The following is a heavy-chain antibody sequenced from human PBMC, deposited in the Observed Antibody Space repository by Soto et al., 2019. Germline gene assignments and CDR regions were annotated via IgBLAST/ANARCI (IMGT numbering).Heavy chain of an antibody. J-gene: IGHJ4*02. D-gene: IGHD6-13*01. CDR1: EFTFSSYA. CDR2: ISDTGGGT. CDR3: AEGGGGGAYSKSWYEFDY. V-gene: IGHV3-23*01. Sequence: EVQLLESGGALVQPGGSLRLSCAASEFTFSSYAMSWVRQAPGKGPEWVAVISDTGGGTYYADSVNGRFTISRDNSKNHLDLQMDSLRGGGTGFFYRAEGGGGGAYSKSWYEFDYWGQGTQVTVSS.